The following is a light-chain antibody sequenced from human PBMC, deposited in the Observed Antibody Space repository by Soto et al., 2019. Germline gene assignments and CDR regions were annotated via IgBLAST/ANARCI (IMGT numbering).Light chain of an antibody. Sequence: DIQLTQSPSFLSASVGDRVTITCRASQGISTYLNWYQQKPGKAPSLLIYTTSSLQSGVPSRFSGSGSGTDFTLTIGGLQPADFAIYYCQQSYSSPYTFGLGTKVQIK. CDR3: QQSYSSPYT. V-gene: IGKV1-39*01. CDR1: QGISTY. CDR2: TTS. J-gene: IGKJ2*01.